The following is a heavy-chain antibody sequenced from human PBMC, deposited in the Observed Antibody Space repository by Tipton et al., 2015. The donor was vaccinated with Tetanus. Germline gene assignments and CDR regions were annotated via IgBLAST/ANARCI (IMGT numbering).Heavy chain of an antibody. Sequence: LSLTCSVSGDSIGGSDFWWAWLRQPPGKEMEWIGIVDDRGNTYTNPSLERRLAISVDTSKNQFSLRLRSVTGADTAVYYCATRLRAGAYGSPLEYWGQGSLVTVSS. J-gene: IGHJ4*02. D-gene: IGHD4-17*01. CDR2: VDDRGNT. CDR1: GDSIGGSDFW. CDR3: ATRLRAGAYGSPLEY. V-gene: IGHV4-39*01.